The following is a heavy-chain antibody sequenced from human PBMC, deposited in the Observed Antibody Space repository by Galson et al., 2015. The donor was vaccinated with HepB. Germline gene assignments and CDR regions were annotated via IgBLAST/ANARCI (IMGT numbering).Heavy chain of an antibody. CDR1: GFSFSDYY. Sequence: SLRLSCAASGFSFSDYYMSWIRQAPGKGLEWLSYISSNTIYTNYADSVKGRFTVSRDNVKNSISLQMNRLSVEDTAIYYCARVADVDYGDHSHFDFWGQGTLVTVSS. V-gene: IGHV3-11*06. CDR2: ISSNTIYT. J-gene: IGHJ4*02. D-gene: IGHD4-17*01. CDR3: ARVADVDYGDHSHFDF.